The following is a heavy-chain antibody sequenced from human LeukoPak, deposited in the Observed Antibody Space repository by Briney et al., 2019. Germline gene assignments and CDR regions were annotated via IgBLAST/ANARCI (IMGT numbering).Heavy chain of an antibody. CDR1: GFTFGDYA. J-gene: IGHJ4*02. Sequence: PGGSLRLSCTASGFTFGDYAMSWVRQAPGKGLEWVGFIRSKAYGGTTEYAASVKGRFTISRDDSKSIAYPQMNSLKTEDTAVYYCTKVAASSGWYYFDYWGQGTLVTVSS. V-gene: IGHV3-49*04. CDR2: IRSKAYGGTT. CDR3: TKVAASSGWYYFDY. D-gene: IGHD6-19*01.